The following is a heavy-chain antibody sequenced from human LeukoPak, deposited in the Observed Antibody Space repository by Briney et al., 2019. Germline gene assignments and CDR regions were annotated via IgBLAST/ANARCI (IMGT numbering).Heavy chain of an antibody. V-gene: IGHV4-30-2*01. CDR1: GGSISSGGYY. J-gene: IGHJ5*02. Sequence: PSQTLSLTCTVSGGSISSGGYYWSWIRQPPGKGLEWIGYIYHSGSTYYNPSLKSRVTISVDRSKNQFSLKLSSVTAADTAVYYCARDGNAPQLLLWGNWFDPWGQGTLVTVSS. CDR2: IYHSGST. CDR3: ARDGNAPQLLLWGNWFDP. D-gene: IGHD2-15*01.